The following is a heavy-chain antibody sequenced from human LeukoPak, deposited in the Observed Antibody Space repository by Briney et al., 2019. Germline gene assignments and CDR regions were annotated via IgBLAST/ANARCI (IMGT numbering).Heavy chain of an antibody. CDR1: GYTFTDYY. D-gene: IGHD6-13*01. CDR2: INPNSGVT. V-gene: IGHV1-2*02. CDR3: ARSSSSWDNDY. Sequence: GASVKVSCKASGYTFTDYYMHWVRQAPGQGLEWTGWINPNSGVTKDAQKFQGRVTMTRDTSISTAYMELSGLRSDDTAVYYCARSSSSWDNDYWGQGTLVSVSS. J-gene: IGHJ4*02.